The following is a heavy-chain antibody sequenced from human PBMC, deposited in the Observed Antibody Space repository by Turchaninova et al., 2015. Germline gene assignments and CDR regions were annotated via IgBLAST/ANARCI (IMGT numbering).Heavy chain of an antibody. CDR2: IYSDDNT. D-gene: IGHD3-16*02. CDR3: ARSRGTYLDY. Sequence: EVQLVESGGGLIQPGGSLRLSCAASGLIVSSTYMSWVRQSPGKGLEWVSIIYSDDNTAYADSVKGRFTISRDNSKNTQFLQMNSLRAEDTAVYYCARSRGTYLDYWGQGTLVTVSS. J-gene: IGHJ4*02. V-gene: IGHV3-53*01. CDR1: GLIVSSTY.